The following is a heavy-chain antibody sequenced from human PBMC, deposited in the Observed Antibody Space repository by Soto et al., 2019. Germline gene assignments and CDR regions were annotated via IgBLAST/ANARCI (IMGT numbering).Heavy chain of an antibody. CDR1: GYTFTSYA. Sequence: ASVKVSCKASGYTFTSYAMHWVRQAPGQRLEWMGWINAGNGNTKYSQKFQGRVTITRDTSASTAYMELSSLRSEDTAVYYCARGGSHRITMVRGVVSWFDPWGQGTLVTVSS. J-gene: IGHJ5*02. V-gene: IGHV1-3*01. CDR2: INAGNGNT. CDR3: ARGGSHRITMVRGVVSWFDP. D-gene: IGHD3-10*01.